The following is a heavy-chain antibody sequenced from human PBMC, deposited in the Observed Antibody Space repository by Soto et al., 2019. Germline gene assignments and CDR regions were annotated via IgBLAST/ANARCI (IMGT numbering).Heavy chain of an antibody. CDR1: GFSLSNSGMG. D-gene: IGHD2-8*01. CDR3: AHRLDAACFTCFQL. CDR2: IYWNDDR. J-gene: IGHJ1*01. Sequence: QITLKESGPTLVKPTQTLTLTCTFSGFSLSNSGMGVAWIRQPPGKALEWLSIIYWNDDRRYSPSLKTRLTITKDTSKNQVVLRMTNMDPVDTATYFCAHRLDAACFTCFQLWGQGTLVTVSS. V-gene: IGHV2-5*01.